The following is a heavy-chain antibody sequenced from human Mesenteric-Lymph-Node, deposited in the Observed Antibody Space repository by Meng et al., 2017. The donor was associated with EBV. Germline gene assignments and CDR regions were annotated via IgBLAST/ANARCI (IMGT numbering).Heavy chain of an antibody. Sequence: QWQLQESGQGLMKPSQTLSLSCAVSGGSSTRGGYYWSWLRQPPGKGLEWLGYIYYDGSTFYNPSLKSRITISLDTSKNQFSLKLSSVTAADTAVYYCARAPTGGYDFFFDYWGQGNLVTVSS. CDR1: GGSSTRGGYY. D-gene: IGHD5-12*01. CDR3: ARAPTGGYDFFFDY. V-gene: IGHV4-30-4*01. CDR2: IYYDGST. J-gene: IGHJ4*02.